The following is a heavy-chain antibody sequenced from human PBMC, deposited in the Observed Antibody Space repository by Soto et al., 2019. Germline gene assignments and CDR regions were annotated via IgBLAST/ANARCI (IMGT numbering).Heavy chain of an antibody. CDR1: GGTFSSYA. Sequence: VKVSCKASGGTFSSYAISWVRQAPGQGLEWMGGIIPIFGTANYAQKFQGRVTITADESTSTAYMELSSLRSEDTAVYYCARTIAYDSSGYYYSWGQRTLVTVSS. D-gene: IGHD3-22*01. J-gene: IGHJ4*02. V-gene: IGHV1-69*13. CDR3: ARTIAYDSSGYYYS. CDR2: IIPIFGTA.